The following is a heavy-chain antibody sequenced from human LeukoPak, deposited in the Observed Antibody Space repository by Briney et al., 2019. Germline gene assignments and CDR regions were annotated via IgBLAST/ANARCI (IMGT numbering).Heavy chain of an antibody. D-gene: IGHD2-21*02. V-gene: IGHV4-59*08. CDR2: IYYSGST. CDR1: GGSISSYY. CDR3: ARRWVTGNWFDP. J-gene: IGHJ5*02. Sequence: SETLSLTYTVSGGSISSYYWSWIRQPPGKGLEWIGYIYYSGSTNYNPSLKSRVTISVDTSKNQFSLKLSSVTAADTAVYYCARRWVTGNWFDPWGQGTLVTVSS.